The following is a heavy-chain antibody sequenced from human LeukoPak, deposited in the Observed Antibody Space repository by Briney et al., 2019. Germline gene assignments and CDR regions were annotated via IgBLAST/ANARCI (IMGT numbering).Heavy chain of an antibody. CDR1: GNSFGDYY. J-gene: IGHJ5*02. Sequence: PSETLSLTCTVSGNSFGDYYWSWIRQPAGKGLEWIGSIYYSGSTYYNPSLKSRVTISVDTSKNQFSLKLSSVTAADTAVYYCARGSFSSSWYNWFDPWGQGTLVTVSS. CDR3: ARGSFSSSWYNWFDP. D-gene: IGHD6-13*01. V-gene: IGHV4-59*05. CDR2: IYYSGST.